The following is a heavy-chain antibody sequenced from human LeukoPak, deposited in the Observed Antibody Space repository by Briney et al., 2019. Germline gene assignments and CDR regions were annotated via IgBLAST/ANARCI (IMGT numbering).Heavy chain of an antibody. J-gene: IGHJ5*02. Sequence: GGSLRLSCAASGFTFSTFAMTWVRHAPGKGLEWVSSITGTHYTTYNTDSVKGRFTISRDNSKNTLYLQMNSLGADDTAVYYCTKDPNGDYVGAFDPWGQGTLVTVSS. V-gene: IGHV3-23*01. CDR3: TKDPNGDYVGAFDP. CDR2: ITGTHYTT. D-gene: IGHD4-17*01. CDR1: GFTFSTFA.